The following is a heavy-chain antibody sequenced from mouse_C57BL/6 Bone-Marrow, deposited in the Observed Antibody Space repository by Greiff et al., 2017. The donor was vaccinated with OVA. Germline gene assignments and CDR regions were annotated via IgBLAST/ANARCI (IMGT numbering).Heavy chain of an antibody. Sequence: VQLQQSGPELVKPGASVKISCQASGYAFSSSWMNWVKQRPGKGLAWIGRIYPGDGDTNYTGPFKGKAPLTADKSSSTAYMQLSSLTSEDSAVYFCARHEDGYYASYFDYWGQGTTLTVSS. D-gene: IGHD2-3*01. V-gene: IGHV1-82*01. CDR3: ARHEDGYYASYFDY. CDR2: IYPGDGDT. CDR1: GYAFSSSW. J-gene: IGHJ2*01.